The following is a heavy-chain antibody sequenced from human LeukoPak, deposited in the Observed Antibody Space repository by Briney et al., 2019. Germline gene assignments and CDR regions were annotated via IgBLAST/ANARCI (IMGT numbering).Heavy chain of an antibody. CDR3: ARDSAGSSRYIGY. Sequence: ASVKVSCKASGYTFTGYYMHWVRQAPGQGLEWMGWINPNSGGTNYAQKFQGRVTMTRDTSISTAYMELSRLRSDDTAVYYCARDSAGSSRYIGYWGQGTLVTVSS. D-gene: IGHD6-13*01. J-gene: IGHJ4*02. V-gene: IGHV1-2*02. CDR1: GYTFTGYY. CDR2: INPNSGGT.